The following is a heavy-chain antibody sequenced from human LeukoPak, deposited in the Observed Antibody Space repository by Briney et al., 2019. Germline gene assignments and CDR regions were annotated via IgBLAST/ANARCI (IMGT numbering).Heavy chain of an antibody. D-gene: IGHD1-26*01. CDR1: GGSISSFS. Sequence: SETLSLTCTVSGGSISSFSWTWIRQPPGKGLEWIGYIYYSGSINYNPSLKSRVTMSADTSKNQFSLKLKSVTAADTAVYYCARDRGFSGSYSFDYWGQGTLVTVSS. CDR2: IYYSGSI. V-gene: IGHV4-59*01. J-gene: IGHJ4*02. CDR3: ARDRGFSGSYSFDY.